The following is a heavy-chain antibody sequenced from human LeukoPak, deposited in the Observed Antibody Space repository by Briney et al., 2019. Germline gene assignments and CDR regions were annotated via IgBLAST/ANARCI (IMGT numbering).Heavy chain of an antibody. V-gene: IGHV3-23*01. CDR2: ISGSGGST. J-gene: IGHJ4*02. CDR3: AKVYPPYYDFWSGYLDY. Sequence: GGSLRLSCAASGFTFSSYAMSWVRQAPGKGLEWVSAISGSGGSTYYADSVKGRFTISRDNSKNTLYLQMNSLRAEDTAVYYCAKVYPPYYDFWSGYLDYWGQGTLVTVFS. D-gene: IGHD3-3*01. CDR1: GFTFSSYA.